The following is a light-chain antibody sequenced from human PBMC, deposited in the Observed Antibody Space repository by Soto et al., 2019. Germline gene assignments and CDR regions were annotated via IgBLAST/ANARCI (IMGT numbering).Light chain of an antibody. Sequence: EIVLTQSPGTLSLSPGDRATLSCRASQSVRSTYLAWYQQKPGQAPRLLIYGASSRATGIPDRFSGSGSGTDFTLTLSRLEPEDFAVYYCQQYGNSPLTCGGGTKVEIK. CDR3: QQYGNSPLT. CDR1: QSVRSTY. V-gene: IGKV3-20*01. CDR2: GAS. J-gene: IGKJ4*01.